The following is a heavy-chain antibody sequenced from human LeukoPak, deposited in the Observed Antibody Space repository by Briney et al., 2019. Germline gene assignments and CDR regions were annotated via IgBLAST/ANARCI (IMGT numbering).Heavy chain of an antibody. CDR3: ARHVLAWGGGVDV. D-gene: IGHD3-3*02. CDR1: GGSISSSSYY. J-gene: IGHJ6*02. CDR2: IYYSGST. Sequence: SETLSLTCTVSGGSISSSSYYWGWIRQPPGRGLEWIVSIYYSGSTYYNPSRKSRITISVDTSKNQFSLKLSSVTAADTAVYYCARHVLAWGGGVDVWGQGTTVTVSS. V-gene: IGHV4-39*01.